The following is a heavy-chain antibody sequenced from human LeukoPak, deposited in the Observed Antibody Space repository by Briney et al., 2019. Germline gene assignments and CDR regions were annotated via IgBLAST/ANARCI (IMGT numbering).Heavy chain of an antibody. D-gene: IGHD5-18*01. CDR3: AREEKIQLWLRGFDY. CDR1: GFTFSSYG. V-gene: IGHV3-33*01. J-gene: IGHJ4*02. CDR2: IWYDGSNK. Sequence: GGSLRLSCAASGFTFSSYGMHWVRQAPGKGLEWVAVIWYDGSNKYYADSVKGRFTISRDNSKNTLYLQMNSLRAEDTAVYYCAREEKIQLWLRGFDYWGQGTLVTVSS.